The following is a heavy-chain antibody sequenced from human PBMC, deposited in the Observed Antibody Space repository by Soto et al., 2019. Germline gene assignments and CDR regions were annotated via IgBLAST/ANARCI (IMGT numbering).Heavy chain of an antibody. CDR3: AREPVAGIWFDP. CDR2: INSYNGNT. J-gene: IGHJ5*02. CDR1: GYTFTSYG. Sequence: ASAKVSCKASGYTFTSYGISWVRQSPGQGLEWMGWINSYNGNTNYAQKLQGRVTMTTDTSTSTAYMELRSLRSDDTAVYYCAREPVAGIWFDPWGQGTLVTVSS. D-gene: IGHD6-19*01. V-gene: IGHV1-18*01.